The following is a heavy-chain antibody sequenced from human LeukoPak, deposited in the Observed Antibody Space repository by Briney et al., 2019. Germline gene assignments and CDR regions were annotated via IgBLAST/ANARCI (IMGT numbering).Heavy chain of an antibody. Sequence: GGYLRLSCAASGFTFSSYSMNWVRQAPGKGLEWVSSISSSSSYIYYADSVKGRFTISRDNAKNSLYLQMNSLRAEDTAVYYCAKGVAGFFDYWGQGTLVTVSS. D-gene: IGHD6-19*01. CDR1: GFTFSSYS. V-gene: IGHV3-21*01. J-gene: IGHJ4*02. CDR2: ISSSSSYI. CDR3: AKGVAGFFDY.